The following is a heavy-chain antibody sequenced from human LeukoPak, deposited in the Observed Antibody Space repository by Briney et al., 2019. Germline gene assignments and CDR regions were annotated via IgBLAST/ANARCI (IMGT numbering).Heavy chain of an antibody. D-gene: IGHD2-2*01. Sequence: PSETLSLTCTVSGAPFSSYYWNLIRQPPGKGLEWIGYIYYSGSTNYNPSLKSRVTISVDTSKNQFSLKLSSVTAADTAVYYCARAVDSYYFYMDVWGKGTTVTISS. J-gene: IGHJ6*03. CDR2: IYYSGST. CDR1: GAPFSSYY. CDR3: ARAVDSYYFYMDV. V-gene: IGHV4-59*01.